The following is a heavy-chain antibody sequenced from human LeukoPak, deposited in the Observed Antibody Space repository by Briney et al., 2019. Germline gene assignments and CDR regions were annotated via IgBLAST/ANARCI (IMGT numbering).Heavy chain of an antibody. CDR3: AQNPSGYSYGWDFDY. D-gene: IGHD5-18*01. V-gene: IGHV3-23*01. CDR1: GFTFSSYA. Sequence: PGGSLRLSCTASGFTFSSYAMSWVRQAPGKGLEWVSAISGSGGSTYYADSVKGRFTISRDNSKNTLYLQMNSLRAEDTAVYYCAQNPSGYSYGWDFDYWGQGTLVTVSS. J-gene: IGHJ4*02. CDR2: ISGSGGST.